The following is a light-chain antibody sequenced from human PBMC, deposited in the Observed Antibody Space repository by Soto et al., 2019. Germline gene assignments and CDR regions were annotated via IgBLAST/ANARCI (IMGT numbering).Light chain of an antibody. CDR1: SNNVGCYNY. J-gene: IGLJ2*01. Sequence: QSALTQPRSVSGSPGQSVTISCTGASNNVGCYNYVSWYQHHPGKVPQLIIYDVTKRPSGVPDRFSGSKSGNTASLTISGLQVEDEADYYCCSDAGTYTWIFGGGTKVTVL. CDR2: DVT. CDR3: CSDAGTYTWI. V-gene: IGLV2-11*01.